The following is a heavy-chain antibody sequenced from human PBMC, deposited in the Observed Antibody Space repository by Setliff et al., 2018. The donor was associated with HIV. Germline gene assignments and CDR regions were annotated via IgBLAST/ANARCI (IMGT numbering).Heavy chain of an antibody. CDR2: IGYDGSKE. CDR1: GFIFSDYA. CDR3: AKGSGFYDY. D-gene: IGHD3-22*01. J-gene: IGHJ4*02. Sequence: PGGSLRLSCAASGFIFSDYAIHWVRQAPGKGLEWVAVIGYDGSKEYYADSVKGRFTVSRDNSKNTLDLQMNSLRVDDTAVYYCAKGSGFYDYWGQGTLVTVSS. V-gene: IGHV3-30*14.